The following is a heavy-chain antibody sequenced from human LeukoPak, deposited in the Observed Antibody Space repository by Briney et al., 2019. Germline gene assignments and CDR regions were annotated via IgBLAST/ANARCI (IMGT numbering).Heavy chain of an antibody. CDR3: ARDPDLT. J-gene: IGHJ4*02. CDR1: GFSFSSYG. D-gene: IGHD1-14*01. Sequence: GGSLRLSCAASGFSFSSYGMTWVRQAPGKGLEWVANIKQDGSEKYYVDSVKGRFTISRDNAKNSLYLQMNSLRAEDTAVYYCARDPDLTWGQGTLVTDPS. CDR2: IKQDGSEK. V-gene: IGHV3-7*05.